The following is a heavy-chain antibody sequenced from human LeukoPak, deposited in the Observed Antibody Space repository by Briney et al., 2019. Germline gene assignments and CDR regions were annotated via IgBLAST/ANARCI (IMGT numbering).Heavy chain of an antibody. D-gene: IGHD3-22*01. J-gene: IGHJ6*02. CDR1: GGSISSYY. CDR2: IYYSGST. CDR3: ARSSYYYDSRGSMDV. Sequence: SETLSLTCTVSGGSISSYYWSWIRQPPGKGLEWVGYIYYSGSTNYNPSLKGRVTISVDTSKNQFSLKLSSVTAADTAVYYCARSSYYYDSRGSMDVWGQGTTVTVSS. V-gene: IGHV4-59*08.